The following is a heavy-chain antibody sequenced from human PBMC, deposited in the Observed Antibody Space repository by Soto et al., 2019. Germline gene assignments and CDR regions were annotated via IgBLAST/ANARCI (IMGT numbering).Heavy chain of an antibody. CDR2: IFYSGST. Sequence: SETLSLTCTVSGGSISSYYWSWIRQPPGKRLEWIGYIFYSGSTTYNPSLKSRVTMSVDTSKNQFSLKLSSVTAADTAVYYCARHVRYSSWYQDYWGQGTLVTVSS. V-gene: IGHV4-59*08. CDR3: ARHVRYSSWYQDY. J-gene: IGHJ4*02. CDR1: GGSISSYY. D-gene: IGHD6-13*01.